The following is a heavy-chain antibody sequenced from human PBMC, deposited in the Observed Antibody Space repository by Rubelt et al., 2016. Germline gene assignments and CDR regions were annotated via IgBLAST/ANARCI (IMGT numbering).Heavy chain of an antibody. D-gene: IGHD3-10*01. CDR1: GFSLTANGAA. V-gene: IGHV2-5*02. CDR3: APRMMLRGCPFDG. Sequence: QITLTESGPALVKPTQTLTLTCTWSGFSLTANGAAVGWIRQSPGKALEWLALIYWDDDKRYSPSLKSRLTVTKDASNNQVVLTMNTVYPVDTATYYCAPRMMLRGCPFDGWGQGALVTVSS. J-gene: IGHJ4*02. CDR2: IYWDDDK.